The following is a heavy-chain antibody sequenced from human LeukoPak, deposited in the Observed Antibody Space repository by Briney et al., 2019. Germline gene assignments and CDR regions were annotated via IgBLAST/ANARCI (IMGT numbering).Heavy chain of an antibody. Sequence: GRSLRLSCAASGFTFSSYAMHWVRQAPGKGLEWVAVISYDGSNKYYADSVKGRFTISRDNSKNTLYLQMNSLRAEDTAVYYCARGVPPDVWGQGTTVTVSS. V-gene: IGHV3-30-3*01. D-gene: IGHD2-2*01. CDR2: ISYDGSNK. CDR1: GFTFSSYA. CDR3: ARGVPPDV. J-gene: IGHJ6*02.